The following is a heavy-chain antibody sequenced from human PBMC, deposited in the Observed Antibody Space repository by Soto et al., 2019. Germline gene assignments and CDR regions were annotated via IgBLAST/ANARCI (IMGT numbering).Heavy chain of an antibody. CDR2: IYSGGST. V-gene: IGHV3-66*01. D-gene: IGHD1-26*01. CDR3: ARDPGRSYGPD. Sequence: GGSLRLSCAASGFTVSSNYMSWVRQAPGKGLEWVSVIYSGGSTYYADSVKGRFIISRDNSKNTLYLQMNSLRAEDTAVYYCARDPGRSYGPDWGQGTLVTVSS. CDR1: GFTVSSNY. J-gene: IGHJ4*02.